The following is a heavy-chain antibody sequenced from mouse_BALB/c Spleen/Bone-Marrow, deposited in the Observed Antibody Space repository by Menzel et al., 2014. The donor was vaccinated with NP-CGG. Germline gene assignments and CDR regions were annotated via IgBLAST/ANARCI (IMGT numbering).Heavy chain of an antibody. CDR3: ARRAGAY. J-gene: IGHJ3*01. CDR1: GFTFSSYT. Sequence: EVMLVESGGGLVQPGGSLKLSCAASGFTFSSYTMSWVRQTPEKRLEWVAYISNGGGSTYYPDTVKGRFTISRDNAKNTLYLQMSSPKSEDTAMYYCARRAGAYWGQGTLVTVSA. V-gene: IGHV5-12-2*01. D-gene: IGHD3-3*01. CDR2: ISNGGGST.